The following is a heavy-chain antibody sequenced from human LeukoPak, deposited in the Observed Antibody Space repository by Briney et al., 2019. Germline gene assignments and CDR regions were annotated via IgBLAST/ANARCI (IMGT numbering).Heavy chain of an antibody. V-gene: IGHV3-48*03. CDR2: ISSSGSTI. D-gene: IGHD3-3*01. J-gene: IGHJ3*02. Sequence: QSGGSLRLSCAASGFTFSSYSMNWVRQAAGKGLEWVSYISSSGSTIYYADSVKGRFTISRDNAKNSLYLQMNSLRAEDTAVYYCASGVRFLEWLPSPPDAFDIWGQGTMVTVSS. CDR1: GFTFSSYS. CDR3: ASGVRFLEWLPSPPDAFDI.